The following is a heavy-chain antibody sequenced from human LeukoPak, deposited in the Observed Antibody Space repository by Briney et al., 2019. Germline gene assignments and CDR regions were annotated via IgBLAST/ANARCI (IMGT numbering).Heavy chain of an antibody. CDR3: ARESATSGSTD. Sequence: PSETLSLTCTVSGGSINNYYWSWIRQPPGKGLEWIGYIFYSGSTNYNPSLTSRVTISLDTSKDQFSLRLSFVTAADTAFYYCARESATSGSTDWGQGTLVTVSS. CDR1: GGSINNYY. J-gene: IGHJ4*02. D-gene: IGHD3-10*01. CDR2: IFYSGST. V-gene: IGHV4-59*12.